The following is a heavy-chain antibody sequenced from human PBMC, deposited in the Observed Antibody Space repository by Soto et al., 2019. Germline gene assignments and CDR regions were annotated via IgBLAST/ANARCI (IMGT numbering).Heavy chain of an antibody. V-gene: IGHV3-30-3*01. CDR3: ATSIHEHGYCSSTSCESYYYYGMDV. D-gene: IGHD2-2*01. Sequence: QVQLVESGGGVVQPGRSLRLSCAASGFTFSSYAMHWVRQAPGKGLEWVAVISYDGSNKYYADSVKGRFTISRDNSKNTLNMQRNSLRAEDTAVYYCATSIHEHGYCSSTSCESYYYYGMDVWGQGTTVTVSS. CDR2: ISYDGSNK. CDR1: GFTFSSYA. J-gene: IGHJ6*02.